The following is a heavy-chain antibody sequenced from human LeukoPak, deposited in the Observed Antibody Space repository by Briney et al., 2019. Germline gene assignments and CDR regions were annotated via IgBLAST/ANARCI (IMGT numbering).Heavy chain of an antibody. V-gene: IGHV4-4*07. Sequence: SETLSLTCTVSGGSISSYYWSWIRQPAGKGLEWIGRIYTSGSTNYNPSLKSRVTMSVDTSKNQFSLKLSSVTAADTAVYYCARDAYYYGSGSYTFDYWGQGTLVTVSS. CDR1: GGSISSYY. J-gene: IGHJ4*02. CDR3: ARDAYYYGSGSYTFDY. D-gene: IGHD3-10*01. CDR2: IYTSGST.